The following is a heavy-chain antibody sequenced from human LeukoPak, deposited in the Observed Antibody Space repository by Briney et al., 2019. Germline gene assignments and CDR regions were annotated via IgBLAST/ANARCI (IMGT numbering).Heavy chain of an antibody. CDR2: IYTSGST. CDR3: ARVVPYCSSTSCTGWFDP. J-gene: IGHJ5*02. Sequence: SETLSLTCTVSGGSTSSYYWSWIRQPAGKGLEWIGHIYTSGSTNYNPSLKSRVTMSVDTSKNQFSLKLSSVTAADTAVYYCARVVPYCSSTSCTGWFDPWGQGTLVTVSS. CDR1: GGSTSSYY. V-gene: IGHV4-4*07. D-gene: IGHD2-2*01.